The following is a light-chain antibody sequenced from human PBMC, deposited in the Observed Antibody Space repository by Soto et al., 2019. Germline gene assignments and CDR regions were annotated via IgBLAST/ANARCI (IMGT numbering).Light chain of an antibody. Sequence: ELVLTQSPGTLSLSPGERATLSCRASQSVSSSYLAWYQQKPGRAPRLLIHDVSRRATGIPDRFSGSGSGTDFTLTISRLEPEDFAVYYCQQYGNSPWAFGQGTKV. CDR2: DVS. CDR1: QSVSSSY. CDR3: QQYGNSPWA. J-gene: IGKJ1*01. V-gene: IGKV3-20*01.